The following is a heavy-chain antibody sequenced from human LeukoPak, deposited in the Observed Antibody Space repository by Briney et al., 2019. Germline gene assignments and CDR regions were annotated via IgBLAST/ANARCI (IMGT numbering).Heavy chain of an antibody. CDR1: GFTFSSYS. V-gene: IGHV3-21*01. CDR2: ISSSSSYI. CDR3: ARVVVVNTCYYYYYMDV. D-gene: IGHD2-21*01. J-gene: IGHJ6*03. Sequence: GGSLRLSCAASGFTFSSYSMNWVRQAPGKGLEWVSSISSSSSYIYYADSVKGRFTISRDNAKNSLYLQMNSLRAEDTAVYYCARVVVVNTCYYYYYMDVWGKGTTVTVSS.